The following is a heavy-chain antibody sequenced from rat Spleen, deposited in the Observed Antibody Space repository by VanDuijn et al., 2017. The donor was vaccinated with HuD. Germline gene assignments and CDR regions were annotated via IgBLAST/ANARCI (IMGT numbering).Heavy chain of an antibody. J-gene: IGHJ2*01. CDR2: ITPSGGST. Sequence: EVQLVESGGGLVQPERSLKLSCAASGFTFSNYGMHWIRQAPTKGLKWVASITPSGGSTYYRDSVKGRFTISRDNAKSTLNLQMDSLRSEDTATYYCSTAGSGLDYYYAGGFDYWGQGVMVTVSS. CDR1: GFTFSNYG. V-gene: IGHV5-19*01. CDR3: STAGSGLDYYYAGGFDY. D-gene: IGHD1-6*01.